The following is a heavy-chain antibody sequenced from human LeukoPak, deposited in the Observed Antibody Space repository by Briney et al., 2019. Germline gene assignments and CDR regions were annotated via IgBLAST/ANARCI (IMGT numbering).Heavy chain of an antibody. CDR1: GFTFSSYG. CDR2: ISSSSSTI. V-gene: IGHV3-48*01. Sequence: GGSLRLSCAASGFTFSSYGMTWVRQAPGKGLEWVSYISSSSSTIYYADSVKGRFTISRDNSKNTLYLQMNSLRAEDTAVYYCAKERVGATRLPLDYWGQGTLVTVSS. D-gene: IGHD1-26*01. CDR3: AKERVGATRLPLDY. J-gene: IGHJ4*02.